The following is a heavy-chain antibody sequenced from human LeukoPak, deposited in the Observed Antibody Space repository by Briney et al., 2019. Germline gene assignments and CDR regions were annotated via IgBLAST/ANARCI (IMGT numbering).Heavy chain of an antibody. CDR3: ASTNSISGYDAFDI. CDR2: INPNSGGT. J-gene: IGHJ3*02. D-gene: IGHD5-12*01. V-gene: IGHV1-2*02. Sequence: ASVKVSCKASGYTFTGYYMHWVRQAPGQGLEWMGWINPNSGGTNYAQKFQGRVTMTRNTSISTAYMELSSLRSEDTAVYYCASTNSISGYDAFDIWGQGTMVTVSS. CDR1: GYTFTGYY.